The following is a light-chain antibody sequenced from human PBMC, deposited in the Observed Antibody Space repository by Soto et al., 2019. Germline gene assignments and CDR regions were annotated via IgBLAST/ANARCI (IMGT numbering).Light chain of an antibody. CDR3: QQHNNWPPWT. V-gene: IGKV3-15*01. Sequence: EIVMTQSPATLSVSPGERATLSCRASQSVSSNLAWYQQKPGQAPRLLMYGASTRATAIPDRFSGSGSGTEFTLTISSLQSEDVAVYYCQQHNNWPPWTFGQGTKVEIK. CDR2: GAS. CDR1: QSVSSN. J-gene: IGKJ1*01.